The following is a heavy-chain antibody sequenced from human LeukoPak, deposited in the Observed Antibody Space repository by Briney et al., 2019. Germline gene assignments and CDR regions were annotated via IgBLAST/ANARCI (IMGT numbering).Heavy chain of an antibody. V-gene: IGHV3-30*02. CDR2: IRYDGNSE. D-gene: IGHD3-16*01. CDR1: GFTFSTYD. J-gene: IGHJ4*02. CDR3: AKDLTYTSQGGSDS. Sequence: GGSLRLSCTASGFTFSTYDMHWVRQAPGKGLQWVTFIRYDGNSESYADSVKGRFIISRDNSKNTLHLQMNSLRAEDTALYFCAKDLTYTSQGGSDSWGQGTLVIVSS.